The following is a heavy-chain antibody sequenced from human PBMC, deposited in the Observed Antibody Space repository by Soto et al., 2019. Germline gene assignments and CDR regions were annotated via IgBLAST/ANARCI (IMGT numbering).Heavy chain of an antibody. Sequence: ASVKVSCKASGYTFTSYAMHWVRQAPGQRLEWMGWINAGNGNTKYSQKFQGRVTITRDTSASTAYMELSSLGSEDTAVYYCARSGGSSGWYGWFGPWGQGTLVTVSS. CDR2: INAGNGNT. D-gene: IGHD6-19*01. CDR1: GYTFTSYA. CDR3: ARSGGSSGWYGWFGP. J-gene: IGHJ5*02. V-gene: IGHV1-3*01.